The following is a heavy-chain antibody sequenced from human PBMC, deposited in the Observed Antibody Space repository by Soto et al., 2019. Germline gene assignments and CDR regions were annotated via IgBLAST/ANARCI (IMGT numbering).Heavy chain of an antibody. J-gene: IGHJ4*02. CDR1: GFTFSSYT. CDR2: ISANGGST. V-gene: IGHV3-23*01. D-gene: IGHD6-6*01. Sequence: GGSLRLSCAVSGFTFSSYTMSWVRQAPGKGLEWVSSISANGGSTYYADSVKGRFTISRDNSKNTLYLQMNSLRAEDTAVYYCAKRSDGSSGPFDDWGQGTLVTVSS. CDR3: AKRSDGSSGPFDD.